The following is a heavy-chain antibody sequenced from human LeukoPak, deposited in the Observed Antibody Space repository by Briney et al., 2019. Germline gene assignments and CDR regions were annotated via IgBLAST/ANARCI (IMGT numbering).Heavy chain of an antibody. V-gene: IGHV4-59*01. CDR1: GGSISDYY. CDR3: ARGINVDY. D-gene: IGHD2-15*01. Sequence: PSETLSLTCSVSGGSISDYYWSWIRQPPGKGLEWIGYIYYSGTTNYNPSLKTRVTISVDTSKNQFSLKLNSVTAADTAVYYCARGINVDYWSQGTLVTVSS. J-gene: IGHJ4*02. CDR2: IYYSGTT.